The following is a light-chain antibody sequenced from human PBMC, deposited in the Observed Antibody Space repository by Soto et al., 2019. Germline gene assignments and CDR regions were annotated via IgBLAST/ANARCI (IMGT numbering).Light chain of an antibody. V-gene: IGLV2-14*01. CDR3: SSYTSTNTYV. CDR2: EVS. J-gene: IGLJ1*01. CDR1: SSDVDDYNY. Sequence: QSALTQPASVSGSPGQSITISCTGTSSDVDDYNYVSWYQQHPGKAPKLIIYEVSNRPSGVSNRFSGSKSGNTASPAISGLQAEDEADYYCSSYTSTNTYVFGTGTKLTVL.